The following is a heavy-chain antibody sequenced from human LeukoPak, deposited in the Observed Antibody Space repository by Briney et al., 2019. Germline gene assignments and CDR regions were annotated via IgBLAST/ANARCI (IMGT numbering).Heavy chain of an antibody. D-gene: IGHD2-8*01. CDR3: ARDLEEYCTNGVCYYFDY. Sequence: GASVKVSCKASGYTFTSYGISWVRQAPGQGLEWMGWIRAYNGNTNYAQKLQGRVTMTTDTSTSTAYMELRSLRSDDTAVYYCARDLEEYCTNGVCYYFDYWGQGTLVTVSS. V-gene: IGHV1-18*01. J-gene: IGHJ4*02. CDR2: IRAYNGNT. CDR1: GYTFTSYG.